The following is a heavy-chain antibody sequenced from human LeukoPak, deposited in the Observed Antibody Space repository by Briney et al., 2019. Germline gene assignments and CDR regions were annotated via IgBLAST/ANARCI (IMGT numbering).Heavy chain of an antibody. CDR3: ARRRAVRGVYYFDN. J-gene: IGHJ4*02. D-gene: IGHD3-10*01. CDR2: IYSDDSDT. V-gene: IGHV5-51*01. CDR1: GFSFTTYW. Sequence: GESLKISCKGSGFSFTTYWIVWVRQMPGKGLEWMGIIYSDDSDTKYNPSFEGQVTISADKSISTAYLQWSSLKASDTAMYYCARRRAVRGVYYFDNWGQGTLVTVSS.